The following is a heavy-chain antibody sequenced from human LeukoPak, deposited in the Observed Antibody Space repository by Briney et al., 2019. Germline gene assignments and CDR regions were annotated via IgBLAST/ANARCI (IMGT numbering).Heavy chain of an antibody. CDR1: GGSISSCSYY. Sequence: SETLSLTCTVSGGSISSCSYYWGWMRPAPGQGREWIGSINYSGRTYYNPSLKSRVTISVDTSKNQFSLKLSSVTAADTAVYYCARHLYSSSWTPYYFDYWGQGTLVTVSS. V-gene: IGHV4-39*01. J-gene: IGHJ4*02. CDR3: ARHLYSSSWTPYYFDY. CDR2: INYSGRT. D-gene: IGHD6-13*01.